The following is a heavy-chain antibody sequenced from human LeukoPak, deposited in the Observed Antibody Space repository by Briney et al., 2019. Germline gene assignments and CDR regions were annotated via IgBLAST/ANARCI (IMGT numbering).Heavy chain of an antibody. CDR3: AIATAGTYYWNFDY. D-gene: IGHD1-26*01. CDR2: MYPGNSDT. V-gene: IGHV5-51*01. CDR1: GYSITVYW. Sequence: HRESLKISCKGSGYSITVYWIGWVRQMPGKGLEWMGIMYPGNSDTRYRPSFQGQVTISADRSISTAYLQWSSLQASDTAMYYCAIATAGTYYWNFDYWGQGTLVTVSS. J-gene: IGHJ4*02.